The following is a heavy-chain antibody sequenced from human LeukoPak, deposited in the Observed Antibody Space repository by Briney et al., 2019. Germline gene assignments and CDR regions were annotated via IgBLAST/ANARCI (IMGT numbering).Heavy chain of an antibody. D-gene: IGHD3-3*01. V-gene: IGHV3-66*03. CDR3: ASSIRILNWFDP. CDR2: SSSSHDT. CDR1: GLTVSSDY. Sequence: GGYLRLSCAASGLTVSSDYMSRVRQAPGKGLEWVSLSSSSHDTHYADSVKGRFTVSRDTSKNTLYLQMNSLRAEDTAVYYCASSIRILNWFDPWGQGTLVTVSS. J-gene: IGHJ5*02.